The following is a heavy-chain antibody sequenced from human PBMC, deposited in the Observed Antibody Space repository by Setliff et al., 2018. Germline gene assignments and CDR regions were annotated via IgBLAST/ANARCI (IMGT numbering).Heavy chain of an antibody. V-gene: IGHV3-23*01. D-gene: IGHD3-10*01. CDR1: GGSLSGYY. Sequence: PSETLSLTCAVYGGSLSGYYWSWIRQPPGTGLEWVALISATGGATYYADSVKGRFTRSRDNSKNTLYLQMNSLRAEDTAVYYCARHGFGVVALGVNNWFDPWGQGTLVTVSS. CDR2: ISATGGAT. J-gene: IGHJ5*02. CDR3: ARHGFGVVALGVNNWFDP.